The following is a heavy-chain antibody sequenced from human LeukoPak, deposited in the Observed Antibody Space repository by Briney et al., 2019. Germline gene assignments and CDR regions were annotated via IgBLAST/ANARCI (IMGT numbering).Heavy chain of an antibody. CDR1: GYTFTNYG. D-gene: IGHD3-3*01. CDR2: ISIYNGNT. CDR3: ARITYDFWSGYYMPDDP. J-gene: IGHJ5*02. Sequence: ASVKVSCKASGYTFTNYGISGVRQARGQGLEWMGWISIYNGNTDYAQKLRGRVTMTTDTSTSTAYMELRSLRSDDTAVYYCARITYDFWSGYYMPDDPWGQGTLVTVSS. V-gene: IGHV1-18*01.